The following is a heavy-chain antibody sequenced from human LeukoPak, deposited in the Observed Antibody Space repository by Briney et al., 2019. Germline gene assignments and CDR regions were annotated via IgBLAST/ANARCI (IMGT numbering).Heavy chain of an antibody. D-gene: IGHD3-9*01. Sequence: ASVKVSCKASGGTFSSYAFSWVRQAPGQGLEWMGGIIPIFGTANYAQKFQGRVTITADESTSTAYMELSSLRSEDTAVYYCAREDILTGYIGYWGQGTLVTVSS. CDR3: AREDILTGYIGY. J-gene: IGHJ4*02. V-gene: IGHV1-69*01. CDR2: IIPIFGTA. CDR1: GGTFSSYA.